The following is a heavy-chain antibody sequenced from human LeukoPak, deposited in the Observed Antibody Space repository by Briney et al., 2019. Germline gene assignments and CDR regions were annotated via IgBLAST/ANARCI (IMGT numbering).Heavy chain of an antibody. CDR3: AGPVGSGWYRD. D-gene: IGHD6-19*01. Sequence: HPGRSLRLSCAASGFTFSTYAMHWVRQAPGKGLEWVAVISYDGSNKYYADSVKGRFTISRDNSKNTLYLQMNSLRAEDTAVYYCAGPVGSGWYRDWGQGTLVTVSS. J-gene: IGHJ4*02. V-gene: IGHV3-30*04. CDR2: ISYDGSNK. CDR1: GFTFSTYA.